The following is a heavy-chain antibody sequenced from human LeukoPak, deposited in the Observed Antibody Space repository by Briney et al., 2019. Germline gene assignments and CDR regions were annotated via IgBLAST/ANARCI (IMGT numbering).Heavy chain of an antibody. J-gene: IGHJ4*02. CDR1: GGTFSSCA. CDR2: IIPILGIA. CDR3: ARPSVGGDCLSY. Sequence: ASVKVSCKASGGTFSSCAISLVRQAPGQGLEWMGRIIPILGIANYAQKFQGRVTITADKSTSTAYMEPSSLRSEDTAVYYCARPSVGGDCLSYWGQGTLVTVSS. V-gene: IGHV1-69*04. D-gene: IGHD2-21*02.